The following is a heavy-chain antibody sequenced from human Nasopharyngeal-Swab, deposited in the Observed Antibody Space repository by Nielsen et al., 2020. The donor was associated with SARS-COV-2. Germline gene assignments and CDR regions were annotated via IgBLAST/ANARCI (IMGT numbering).Heavy chain of an antibody. D-gene: IGHD2-15*01. CDR1: GGSISSGSYY. V-gene: IGHV4-61*02. J-gene: IGHJ3*02. CDR2: IYTSGSN. CDR3: ARGRGYCSGGSCSYAFDI. Sequence: SETLSLTCTVSGGSISSGSYYWSWIRQPAGKGLEWIGRIYTSGSNNYNPSLKSRVTISVDTSKNQFSLKLSSVTAADTAVYYCARGRGYCSGGSCSYAFDIWGQGTMVTVSS.